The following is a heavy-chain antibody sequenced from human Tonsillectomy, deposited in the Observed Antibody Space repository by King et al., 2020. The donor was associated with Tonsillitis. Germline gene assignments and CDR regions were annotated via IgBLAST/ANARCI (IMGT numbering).Heavy chain of an antibody. J-gene: IGHJ4*02. CDR3: ARDPAYGGNSGFDY. D-gene: IGHD4-23*01. CDR2: ISYDGRTK. CDR1: GFTFSTYG. Sequence: QLVQSGGGVVQPGRSLRLSCAASGFTFSTYGMHWVRQAPGKGLEWVAVISYDGRTKYYADSVMGRFTISRDNSKNTLYMQMNFLRVEDTAVYYCARDPAYGGNSGFDYWGQGTLVTVSS. V-gene: IGHV3-33*05.